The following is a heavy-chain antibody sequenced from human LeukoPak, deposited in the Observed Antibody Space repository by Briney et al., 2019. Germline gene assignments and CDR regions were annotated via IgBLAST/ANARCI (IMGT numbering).Heavy chain of an antibody. CDR1: GFTFSSYS. CDR3: ARDRGGLEFDP. J-gene: IGHJ5*02. CDR2: ISSSSSYI. Sequence: GGPLRLSCAASGFTFSSYSMNWVRQAPGKGLEWVSSISSSSSYIYYADSVKGRFTISRDNAKNSLYLQMNSLRAEDTAVYYCARDRGGLEFDPWGQGTLVTVSS. D-gene: IGHD3-16*01. V-gene: IGHV3-21*01.